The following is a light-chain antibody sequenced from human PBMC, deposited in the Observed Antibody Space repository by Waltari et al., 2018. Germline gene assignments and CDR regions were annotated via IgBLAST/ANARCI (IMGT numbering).Light chain of an antibody. CDR1: QSLVHSDGNTH. Sequence: DVVMTQSPLSLPVTLRQPASISCKSSQSLVHSDGNTHLNWFHQRPGQSPRRLIYRVSNRDPGVPDRFSGGGSGTDFTLKISRVEAEDVGVYYCMQGTHWPYTFGQGTRLDIK. CDR2: RVS. CDR3: MQGTHWPYT. J-gene: IGKJ2*01. V-gene: IGKV2-30*02.